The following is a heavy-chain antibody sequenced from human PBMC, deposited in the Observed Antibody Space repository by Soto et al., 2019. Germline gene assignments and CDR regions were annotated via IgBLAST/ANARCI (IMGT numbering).Heavy chain of an antibody. CDR2: IYYSGST. CDR1: GGSISSYY. V-gene: IGHV4-59*01. D-gene: IGHD2-15*01. Sequence: PSETLSLTCTVSGGSISSYYWSWIRQPPGKGLEWIGYIYYSGSTNYNPSLKSRVTISVDTSKNQFSLKLSSVTAADTAVYYCAIGSVDNWFDPWGQGTLVTVSS. CDR3: AIGSVDNWFDP. J-gene: IGHJ5*02.